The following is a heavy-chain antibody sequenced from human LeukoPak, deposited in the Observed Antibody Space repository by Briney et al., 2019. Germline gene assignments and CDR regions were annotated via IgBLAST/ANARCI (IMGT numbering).Heavy chain of an antibody. D-gene: IGHD1-14*01. J-gene: IGHJ4*02. V-gene: IGHV3-23*01. CDR1: GFTFSSYA. CDR2: IRGRGGST. CDR3: AKEEASNQADY. Sequence: GGSLRLSCAASGFTFSSYAMSGVRQAPGKGLEGVSSIRGRGGSTYYADSVKGRFTISRDNSKNTLYLQMNSLRAEDTAVYYCAKEEASNQADYWGQGTLVTVSS.